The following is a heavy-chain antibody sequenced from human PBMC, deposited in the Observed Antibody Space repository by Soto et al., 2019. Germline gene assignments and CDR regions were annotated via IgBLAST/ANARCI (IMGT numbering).Heavy chain of an antibody. D-gene: IGHD6-13*01. J-gene: IGHJ3*02. V-gene: IGHV3-21*01. CDR3: AREEAAAGTSAFDI. Sequence: GGSLRLSCAASGFTFSSYSMNWVRQAPGKGLEWVSSISSSSYIYYADSVKGRFTISRDNAKNSLYLQMNSLRAEDTAVYYCAREEAAAGTSAFDIWGQGTMVTVSS. CDR2: ISSSSYI. CDR1: GFTFSSYS.